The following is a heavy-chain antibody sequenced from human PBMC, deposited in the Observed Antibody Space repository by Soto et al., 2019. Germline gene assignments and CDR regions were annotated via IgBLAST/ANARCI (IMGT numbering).Heavy chain of an antibody. CDR3: ARGPPIVVVTAAPDD. CDR1: GFTVSSYA. J-gene: IGHJ4*02. D-gene: IGHD2-21*02. Sequence: QVQLVESGGGVVQPGRSLRLSCADSGFTVSSYAMHWVRQARGKGLEWVAIITYDGSNKYYADSVKGRFTISRDNSKNTLYLQMNSLRAEDTAVYYCARGPPIVVVTAAPDDWGQATLVTASS. V-gene: IGHV3-30-3*01. CDR2: ITYDGSNK.